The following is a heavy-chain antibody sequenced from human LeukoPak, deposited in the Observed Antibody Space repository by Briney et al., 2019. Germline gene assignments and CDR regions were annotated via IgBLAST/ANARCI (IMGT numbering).Heavy chain of an antibody. CDR1: GLTVSSNY. J-gene: IGHJ6*02. D-gene: IGHD3-3*01. CDR3: ARARLPVLRFLEWLSYGMDV. V-gene: IGHV3-53*01. CDR2: LYSGGTT. Sequence: PGGSLRLSCAASGLTVSSNYMNWVRQAPGKGLEWVSVLYSGGTTYYADSVKGRFTISRDNSKNTLYLQMNSLRAEDTAVYYCARARLPVLRFLEWLSYGMDVWGQGTTVTVSS.